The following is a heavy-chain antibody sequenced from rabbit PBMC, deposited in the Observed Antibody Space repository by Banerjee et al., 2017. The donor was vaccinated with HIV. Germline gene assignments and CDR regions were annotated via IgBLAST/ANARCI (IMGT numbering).Heavy chain of an antibody. D-gene: IGHD1-1*01. CDR3: VRNYVNAFDP. V-gene: IGHV1S47*01. Sequence: QEQLVESGGGLVQPGGSLKLSCKASGFDFTKYGVTWVRQAPGKGLEWIGYIDPIFGVSYYATWVNGRFTISSHDAQNTLYLQLSSLTAADTATYFCVRNYVNAFDPWGQGTLVTVS. CDR2: IDPIFGVS. CDR1: GFDFTKYG. J-gene: IGHJ2*01.